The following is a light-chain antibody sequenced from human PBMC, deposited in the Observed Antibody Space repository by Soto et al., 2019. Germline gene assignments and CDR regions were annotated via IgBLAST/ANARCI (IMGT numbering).Light chain of an antibody. V-gene: IGLV2-14*01. J-gene: IGLJ1*01. Sequence: QSVLTQPASVSGSPGQSITISCTGTSSDVGGYNFVSWYQQHPDKAPKLMIYDVTNRPSGVSNRFSGSKSGNTASLTISGLQAEVYADYSCSSYSSISTYVFGTGSKVTV. CDR1: SSDVGGYNF. CDR2: DVT. CDR3: SSYSSISTYV.